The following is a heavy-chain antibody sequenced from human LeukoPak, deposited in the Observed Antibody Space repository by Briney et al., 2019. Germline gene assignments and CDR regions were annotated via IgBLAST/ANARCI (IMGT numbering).Heavy chain of an antibody. J-gene: IGHJ4*02. V-gene: IGHV3-23*01. CDR3: ARDEDTSALSEY. CDR1: GFSFSSNT. D-gene: IGHD2/OR15-2a*01. Sequence: GGSLRLSCAGSGFSFSSNTMSWVRQAPGRGLEWVSAISNNGGRTDYAVSVKGRFTISSDNSKSTLYLHMDSLRAEDTAVYYCARDEDTSALSEYWGQGTLVTVSS. CDR2: ISNNGGRT.